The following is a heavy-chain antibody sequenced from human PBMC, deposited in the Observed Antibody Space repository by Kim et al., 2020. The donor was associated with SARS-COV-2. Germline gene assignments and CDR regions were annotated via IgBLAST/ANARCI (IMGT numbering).Heavy chain of an antibody. CDR2: INPNSGGT. V-gene: IGHV1-2*02. D-gene: IGHD4-4*01. Sequence: ASVKVSCKASGYTFTGYYMHWVRQAPGQGLEWMGWINPNSGGTNYAQKFQGRVTMTRDTSISTAYMELSRLRSDDTAVYYCARADDYGNPYYCDYWGQGTLVTVSS. CDR3: ARADDYGNPYYCDY. J-gene: IGHJ4*02. CDR1: GYTFTGYY.